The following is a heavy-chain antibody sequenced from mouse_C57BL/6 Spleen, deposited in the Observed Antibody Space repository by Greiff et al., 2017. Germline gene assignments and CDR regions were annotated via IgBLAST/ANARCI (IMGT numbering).Heavy chain of an antibody. V-gene: IGHV14-4*01. D-gene: IGHD2-2*01. CDR3: TAYGYDGLYYFDY. J-gene: IGHJ2*01. CDR1: GFNIKDDY. Sequence: EVKLQESGAELVRPGASVKLSCTASGFNIKDDYMHWVKQRPEQGLEWIGWIDPENGDTEYASKFQGKATITADTSSNTAYLQLSSLTSEDTAVYYCTAYGYDGLYYFDYWGQGTTLTVSS. CDR2: IDPENGDT.